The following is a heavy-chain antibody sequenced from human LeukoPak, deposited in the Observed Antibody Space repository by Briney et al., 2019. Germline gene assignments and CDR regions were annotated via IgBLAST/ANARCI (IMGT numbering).Heavy chain of an antibody. J-gene: IGHJ4*02. CDR2: ISSSSSYI. CDR1: GFTVSSNY. CDR3: ARDYYYDSSGYIWG. Sequence: GGSLRLSCAASGFTVSSNYMSWVRQAPGKGLEWVSSISSSSSYIYYADSVKGRFTISRDNAANSLYLQMNSLRAEDTAVYYCARDYYYDSSGYIWGWGQGTLVTVSS. D-gene: IGHD3-22*01. V-gene: IGHV3-21*01.